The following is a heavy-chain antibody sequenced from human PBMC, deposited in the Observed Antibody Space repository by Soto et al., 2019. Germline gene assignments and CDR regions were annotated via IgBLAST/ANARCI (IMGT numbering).Heavy chain of an antibody. Sequence: ASLKVSCKTSGHRFTSHDINWAPQTSGQGLEWMGWMNSSSGDTVYAETFQGRVSMTRDTSTSTAYMELSSLRSADTAVYVCGSRNSCLYVFDFWGQGALGTIFS. CDR3: GSRNSCLYVFDF. D-gene: IGHD3-16*01. J-gene: IGHJ4*02. V-gene: IGHV1-8*01. CDR2: MNSSSGDT. CDR1: GHRFTSHD.